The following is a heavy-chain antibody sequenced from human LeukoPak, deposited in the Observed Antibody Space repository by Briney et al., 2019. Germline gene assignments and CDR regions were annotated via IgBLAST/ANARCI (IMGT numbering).Heavy chain of an antibody. CDR2: MNANSGNT. D-gene: IGHD3-10*01. Sequence: ASVKVSCKASGYTFTSYDINWVRQATGQGLEWMGWMNANSGNTGCAQKFQGRVTMTRNTSISPAYMELSSLRSEDTAVYYCARFGSGSYNAFYYYYGMDVWGQGTTVAVSS. CDR1: GYTFTSYD. CDR3: ARFGSGSYNAFYYYYGMDV. J-gene: IGHJ6*02. V-gene: IGHV1-8*01.